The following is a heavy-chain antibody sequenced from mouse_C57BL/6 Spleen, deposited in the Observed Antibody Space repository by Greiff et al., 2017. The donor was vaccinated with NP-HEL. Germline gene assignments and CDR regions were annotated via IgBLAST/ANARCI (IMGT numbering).Heavy chain of an antibody. D-gene: IGHD2-5*01. CDR1: GYTFTDYY. V-gene: IGHV1-26*01. J-gene: IGHJ3*01. CDR3: ARGSKEAWFAY. CDR2: INPNNGGT. Sequence: EVQLQQSGPELVKPGASVKISCKASGYTFTDYYMNWVKQSHGKSLEWIGDINPNNGGTSYNQKFKGKATLTVDKSSSTAYMELRSLTSEDSAVYYCARGSKEAWFAYWGQGTLVTVSA.